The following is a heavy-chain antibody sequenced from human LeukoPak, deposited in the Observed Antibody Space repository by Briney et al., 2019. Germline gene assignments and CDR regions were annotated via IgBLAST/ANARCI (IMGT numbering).Heavy chain of an antibody. CDR1: GFTFSNYE. V-gene: IGHV3-48*03. CDR3: ARADYYGSPGHFGMDV. Sequence: GGSLRLSCAASGFTFSNYEMNWVRQAPRKGPEWNSYIGGSGVTKRYADSVKGRFSISRDNAKNSLDLQMNSLRVEDTGVYYCARADYYGSPGHFGMDVWGRGTTVTVSS. J-gene: IGHJ6*02. D-gene: IGHD3-10*01. CDR2: IGGSGVTK.